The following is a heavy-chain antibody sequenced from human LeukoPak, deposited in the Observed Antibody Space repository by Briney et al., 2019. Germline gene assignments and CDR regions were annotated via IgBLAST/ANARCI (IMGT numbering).Heavy chain of an antibody. CDR2: ISYDGSNK. CDR3: ARDNYDSSGYYFD. CDR1: GFTFSSYA. V-gene: IGHV3-30-3*01. D-gene: IGHD3-22*01. J-gene: IGHJ4*02. Sequence: GRSLRLSCAASGFTFSSYAMHWVRQAPGKGLEWVAVISYDGSNKYYADSVKGRFTISRDNAKNSLYLQMSSLRAEDTAVYYCARDNYDSSGYYFDWGQGTLVTVSS.